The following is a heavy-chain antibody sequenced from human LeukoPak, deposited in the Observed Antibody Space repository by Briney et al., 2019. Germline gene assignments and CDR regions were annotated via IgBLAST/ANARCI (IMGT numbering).Heavy chain of an antibody. CDR2: IKQDGSEK. J-gene: IGHJ6*02. V-gene: IGHV3-7*01. Sequence: AGGSLRLSCAASGFTFSSYWMSWVRQAPGKGLEWVANIKQDGSEKYYVDSVKGRFTISRDNAKNSLYLHMNSQRAEDTAVYYCTRGDTAMILTYYYGIDVWGQGTTVTVSS. CDR1: GFTFSSYW. D-gene: IGHD5-18*01. CDR3: TRGDTAMILTYYYGIDV.